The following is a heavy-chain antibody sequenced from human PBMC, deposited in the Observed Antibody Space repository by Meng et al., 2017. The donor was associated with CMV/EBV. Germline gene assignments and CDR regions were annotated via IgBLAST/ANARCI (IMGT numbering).Heavy chain of an antibody. CDR1: GFTFGYYA. Sequence: GESLKISCTASGFTFGYYAMSWVRQAPGKGLEWVGFFRSKAYGGTTEYAASVKGRFTISRDDSKSIAYLQMNSLKTEDTAVYYCTRDLPSLRYCSGGSCYSYDYWGQGTLVTVSS. CDR3: TRDLPSLRYCSGGSCYSYDY. V-gene: IGHV3-49*04. D-gene: IGHD2-15*01. J-gene: IGHJ4*02. CDR2: FRSKAYGGTT.